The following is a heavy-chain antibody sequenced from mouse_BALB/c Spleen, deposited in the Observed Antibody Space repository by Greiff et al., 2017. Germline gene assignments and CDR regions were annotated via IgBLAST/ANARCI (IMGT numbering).Heavy chain of an antibody. Sequence: EVMLVESGGGLVQPGGSRKLSCAASGFTFSSFGMHWVRQAPEKGLEWVAYISSGSSTIYYADTVKGRFTISRDNPKNTLFLQMTSLRSEDTAMYDCARWGYGSSYGAMDYWGQGTSVTVSS. CDR1: GFTFSSFG. J-gene: IGHJ4*01. CDR2: ISSGSSTI. D-gene: IGHD1-1*01. CDR3: ARWGYGSSYGAMDY. V-gene: IGHV5-17*02.